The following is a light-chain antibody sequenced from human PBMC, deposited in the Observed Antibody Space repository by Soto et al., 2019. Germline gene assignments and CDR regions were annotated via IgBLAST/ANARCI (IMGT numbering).Light chain of an antibody. J-gene: IGKJ1*01. CDR1: QSVSSN. Sequence: EIVMTQSPATLSVSPGDRATLSCRASQSVSSNLAWYQQKPGQAPRRLIYGASTRATGIPARFSGSGSGTEFTLTISSLQSEDFAVYYCQQYNNWPPTFGQGTKVEI. CDR3: QQYNNWPPT. V-gene: IGKV3-15*01. CDR2: GAS.